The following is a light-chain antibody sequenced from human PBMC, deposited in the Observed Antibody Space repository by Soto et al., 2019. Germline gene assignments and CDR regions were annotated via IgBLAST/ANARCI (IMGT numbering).Light chain of an antibody. CDR3: QQYGRSPWT. CDR1: QSVSSNY. J-gene: IGKJ1*01. Sequence: EIVLTQSPGTLSLSPGERASLSCRASQSVSSNYLAWFQQKPGQAPRLLSSYPSSRATGIPDRFSGSGSGTDFTLTISRLEPEDFAVYYCQQYGRSPWTFGQGTKVDIK. CDR2: YPS. V-gene: IGKV3-20*01.